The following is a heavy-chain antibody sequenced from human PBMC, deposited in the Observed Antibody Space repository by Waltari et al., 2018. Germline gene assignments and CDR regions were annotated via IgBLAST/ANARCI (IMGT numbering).Heavy chain of an antibody. CDR3: AKCHDYGAYWGTY. CDR1: GFTFSSYG. CDR2: ISYDGSNN. V-gene: IGHV3-30*18. D-gene: IGHD4-17*01. Sequence: QVQLVESGGGVVQPGRSLRLSCAASGFTFSSYGMHWVRQAPGKGLEWGAVISYDGSNNDHADSVKGRFTISRDNSTNTLYLPMNSLRAEATAVYYCAKCHDYGAYWGTYWGQGTLFIVSS. J-gene: IGHJ4*02.